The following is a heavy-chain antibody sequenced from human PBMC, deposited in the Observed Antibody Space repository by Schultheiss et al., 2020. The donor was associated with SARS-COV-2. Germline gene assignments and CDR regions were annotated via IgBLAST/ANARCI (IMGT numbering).Heavy chain of an antibody. CDR3: AKLDIVVLPAATGGSGAFDI. V-gene: IGHV3-30*04. J-gene: IGHJ3*02. CDR1: GFTFSSYA. Sequence: GESLKISCAASGFTFSSYAMHWVRQAPGKGLEWVAVISYDGSNKYYADSVKGRFTISRDNSKNTLYLQMNSLRAEDTAVYYCAKLDIVVLPAATGGSGAFDIWGQGTMVTVSS. D-gene: IGHD2-2*03. CDR2: ISYDGSNK.